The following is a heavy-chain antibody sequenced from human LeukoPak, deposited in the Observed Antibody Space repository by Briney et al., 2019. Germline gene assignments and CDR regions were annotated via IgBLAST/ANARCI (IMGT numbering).Heavy chain of an antibody. Sequence: VKPSETLSLTCTVSGGSISSYYWSWIRQPPGKGLEWIGYIYYSGSTNYNPSLKSRVTISVDTSKNQFSLKLSSVTAADTAFYSCARSGYDSNYFDYWGQGTLVTVSS. CDR2: IYYSGST. CDR3: ARSGYDSNYFDY. CDR1: GGSISSYY. V-gene: IGHV4-59*01. D-gene: IGHD5-12*01. J-gene: IGHJ4*02.